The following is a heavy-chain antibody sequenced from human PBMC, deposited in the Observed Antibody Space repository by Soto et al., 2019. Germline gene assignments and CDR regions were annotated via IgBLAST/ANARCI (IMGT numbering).Heavy chain of an antibody. CDR1: GFTFSSYG. J-gene: IGHJ3*02. Sequence: QVQLVESGGGVVQPGRSLRLSCAASGFTFSSYGMHWVRQAPGKGLEWVAVISYDGSNKYYADSVKGRFTISRDNSKNPLYLQMNSLRAEDTAVYYCAKAGNVLRFLARPNTGGLSAVDIWGQGTMVTVS. D-gene: IGHD3-3*01. CDR2: ISYDGSNK. CDR3: AKAGNVLRFLARPNTGGLSAVDI. V-gene: IGHV3-30*18.